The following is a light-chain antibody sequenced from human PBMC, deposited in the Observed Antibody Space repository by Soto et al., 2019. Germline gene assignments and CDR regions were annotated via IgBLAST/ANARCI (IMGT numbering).Light chain of an antibody. V-gene: IGKV1-5*03. J-gene: IGKJ1*01. CDR2: KAS. CDR1: QSISSW. CDR3: QHYNSYSEA. Sequence: DIQMTQSPSTLSASVGDRVTITCRASQSISSWLAWYQQKPGKAPKLLIYKASTLKSGVPSRFSGSASGTEFTLTISSLQPDDFATYYCQHYNSYSEAFGQGTKVDIK.